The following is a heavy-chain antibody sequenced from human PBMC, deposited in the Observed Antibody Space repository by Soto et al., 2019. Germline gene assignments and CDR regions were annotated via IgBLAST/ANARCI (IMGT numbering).Heavy chain of an antibody. Sequence: QVQLVKSGGGVVQTGRSLILSCAASGFTFTRYGMHCGRQAPGKGLEWVAVIWYDGSNKYYADSVKGRFTISRDNSKNTLYLEMNRLRGEDTAVYYCAIGGLRLDYWGQGTLVTVST. CDR2: IWYDGSNK. CDR3: AIGGLRLDY. CDR1: GFTFTRYG. D-gene: IGHD3-10*01. V-gene: IGHV3-33*01. J-gene: IGHJ4*02.